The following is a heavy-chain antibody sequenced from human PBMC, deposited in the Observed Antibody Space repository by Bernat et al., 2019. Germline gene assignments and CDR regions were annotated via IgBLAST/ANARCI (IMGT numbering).Heavy chain of an antibody. V-gene: IGHV2-70*01. Sequence: QVTLRESGPALVKPTQTLTLTCMFSGFSLSTDDMCVSWIRQPPGKALEWLGFIDRHDGKYYVTSLKTRLTISKDTSQNQVVLTMTNMDPVDTATYYCARIRDCSRTNTFDSWGQGTLVTVSS. J-gene: IGHJ4*02. CDR2: IDRHDGK. D-gene: IGHD2-2*01. CDR1: GFSLSTDDMC. CDR3: ARIRDCSRTNTFDS.